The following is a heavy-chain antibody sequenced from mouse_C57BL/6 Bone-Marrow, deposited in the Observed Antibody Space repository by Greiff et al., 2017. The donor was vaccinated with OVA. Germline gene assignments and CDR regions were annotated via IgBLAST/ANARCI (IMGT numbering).Heavy chain of an antibody. CDR1: GYAFSSSW. CDR2: IYTGDGDT. V-gene: IGHV1-82*01. Sequence: VQLQESGPELVKPGDSVKISCKASGYAFSSSWMNWVKQRPGKGLEWIGRIYTGDGDTNYNGKFKGKATLTADKSSSTAYMQRSSLTSEDSAVYFCARCQWGFDYWGQGTTLTVSS. CDR3: ARCQWGFDY. D-gene: IGHD6-1*01. J-gene: IGHJ2*01.